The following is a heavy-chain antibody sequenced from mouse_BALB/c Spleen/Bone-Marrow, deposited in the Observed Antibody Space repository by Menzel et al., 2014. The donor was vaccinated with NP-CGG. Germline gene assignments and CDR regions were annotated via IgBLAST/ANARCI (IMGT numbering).Heavy chain of an antibody. CDR2: IYPGNSNT. CDR1: GYSFTSYW. Sequence: EVQLQQSGTVLARPGASVKMSCKASGYSFTSYWMHCVKQRPGQGLEWIGAIYPGNSNTNYNQKFKGKAKLTAVTSASTAYMEFSSLTNEDSAVYYCTVSLTLYYFDYWGQGTTLTVSS. J-gene: IGHJ2*01. CDR3: TVSLTLYYFDY. D-gene: IGHD5-1*01. V-gene: IGHV1-5*01.